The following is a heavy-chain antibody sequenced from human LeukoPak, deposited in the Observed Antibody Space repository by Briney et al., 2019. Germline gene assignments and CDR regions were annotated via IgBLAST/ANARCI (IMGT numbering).Heavy chain of an antibody. J-gene: IGHJ5*02. CDR2: INEDGSEK. D-gene: IGHD6-6*01. CDR3: AASTYSSSPS. V-gene: IGHV3-7*01. Sequence: GGSLRLSCAAPEFSFSNYWMIWVRQASGKGLEWVANINEDGSEKYYVGSVEGRFTISRDNAKNSLYLQMNNLRAEATAVYYFAASTYSSSPSWGQGTLVTVSS. CDR1: EFSFSNYW.